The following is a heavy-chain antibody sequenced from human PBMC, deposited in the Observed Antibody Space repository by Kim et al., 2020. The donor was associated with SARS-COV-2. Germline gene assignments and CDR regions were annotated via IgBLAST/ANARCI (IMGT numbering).Heavy chain of an antibody. Sequence: SETLSLTCTVSGGSISSSSYYWGWIRQPPGKGLEWIGSIYYSGSTYYNPSLKSRVTISVDTSKNQFSLKLSSVTAADTAVYYCAMVIQLFNWFDPWGQGTLVTVSS. D-gene: IGHD5-18*01. CDR1: GGSISSSSYY. CDR2: IYYSGST. CDR3: AMVIQLFNWFDP. V-gene: IGHV4-39*01. J-gene: IGHJ5*02.